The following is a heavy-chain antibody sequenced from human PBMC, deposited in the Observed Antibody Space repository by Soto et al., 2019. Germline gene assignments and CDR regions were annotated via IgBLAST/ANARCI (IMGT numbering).Heavy chain of an antibody. CDR1: GFTFDDYA. CDR2: ISWNSGSI. CDR3: ASSSGWSDYYYYYGMDV. V-gene: IGHV3-9*01. D-gene: IGHD6-19*01. J-gene: IGHJ6*02. Sequence: EVQLVESGGGLVQPGRSLRLSCAASGFTFDDYAMHWVRQAPGKGLEWVSGISWNSGSIGYADSVKGRFTISRDNAKNSLYLQMNSLRAEDTALYYCASSSGWSDYYYYYGMDVWGQGTTVTVSS.